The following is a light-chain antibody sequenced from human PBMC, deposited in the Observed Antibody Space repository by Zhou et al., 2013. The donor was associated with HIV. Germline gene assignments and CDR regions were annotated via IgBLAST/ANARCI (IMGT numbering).Light chain of an antibody. CDR3: QQYNNWPPWT. V-gene: IGKV3D-15*01. CDR1: QTISDN. CDR2: GAS. Sequence: TQSPATLSLSPGERATLSCRASQTISDNYLAWYQHKPGQAPRFLIYGASNRATDIPDRFSGSGSGTEFTLTISSLQSEDFAVYYCQQYNNWPPWTFGQGTKVEIK. J-gene: IGKJ1*01.